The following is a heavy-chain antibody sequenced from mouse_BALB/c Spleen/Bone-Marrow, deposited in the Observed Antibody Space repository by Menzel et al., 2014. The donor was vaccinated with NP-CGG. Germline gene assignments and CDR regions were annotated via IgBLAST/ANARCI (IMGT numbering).Heavy chain of an antibody. CDR2: IDPANGNT. V-gene: IGHV14-3*02. D-gene: IGHD1-1*01. Sequence: EVQLQQSGAELVKPGASVKLSCTASGFNIKDTYMHWVKQRPVQGLEWIGRIDPANGNTKYDPKFQGKATITADTSSNTAYLQLSSLTSEDTAVYYCAFYYYGSSPFAYWGQGTLVTVSA. J-gene: IGHJ3*01. CDR3: AFYYYGSSPFAY. CDR1: GFNIKDTY.